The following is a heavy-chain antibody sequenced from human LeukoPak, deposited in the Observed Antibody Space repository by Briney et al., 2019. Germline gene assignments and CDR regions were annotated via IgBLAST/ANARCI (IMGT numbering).Heavy chain of an antibody. CDR1: GGSISSYY. CDR2: IYTSGST. J-gene: IGHJ5*02. V-gene: IGHV4-4*07. Sequence: PSETLSLTCTVSGGSISSYYWSWIRQPAGKGLEWIGRIYTSGSTNYNPSLKSRVTMSVDTSKNQFSLKLSSVTAADTAVYYCARDREGYSYGRRDWFDPWGQGTLVTVSS. D-gene: IGHD5-18*01. CDR3: ARDREGYSYGRRDWFDP.